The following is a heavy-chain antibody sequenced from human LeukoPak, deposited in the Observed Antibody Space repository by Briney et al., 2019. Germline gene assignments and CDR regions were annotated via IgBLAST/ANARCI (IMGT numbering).Heavy chain of an antibody. D-gene: IGHD2-15*01. CDR2: INTNTGNP. CDR1: GATFSTFA. V-gene: IGHV7-4-1*02. CDR3: ARDTYCSGGRCYSRVGY. Sequence: ASVTVSCTASGATFSTFAISWVRQAPGQGLEWMGWINTNTGNPTYAQGFTERFVFSWDTSVNTAYLQINSLKPEDTAVYFCARDTYCSGGRCYSRVGYWGQGTVVTVSS. J-gene: IGHJ4*02.